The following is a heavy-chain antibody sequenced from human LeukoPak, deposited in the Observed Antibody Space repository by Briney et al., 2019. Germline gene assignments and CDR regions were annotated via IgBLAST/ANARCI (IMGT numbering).Heavy chain of an antibody. D-gene: IGHD3-10*01. CDR1: GYTFTGHY. V-gene: IGHV1-2*02. Sequence: GASVKVSCKASGYTFTGHYLHWVRQAPGQGLEWMGWISPNSGGTNSAQKFQGRVTMTWDTSVNTAYLEVNSLRSDDTAVYYCARDPSSMVRGVIIYYFDHWGRGTLVTVSS. J-gene: IGHJ4*02. CDR3: ARDPSSMVRGVIIYYFDH. CDR2: ISPNSGGT.